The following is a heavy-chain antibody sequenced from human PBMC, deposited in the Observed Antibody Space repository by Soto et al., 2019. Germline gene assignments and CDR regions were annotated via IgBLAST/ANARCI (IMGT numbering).Heavy chain of an antibody. D-gene: IGHD5-18*01. CDR2: ISGSGGST. Sequence: GGSLRLSCAASGFTFSSYAMSWVRQAPGKGLEWVSAISGSGGSTYYADSVKGRFTISRDNSKNTLYLQMNSLRAEDTAVYYCAKEREATAMIWYYYGMDVWGQGTTVTVSS. CDR3: AKEREATAMIWYYYGMDV. J-gene: IGHJ6*02. V-gene: IGHV3-23*01. CDR1: GFTFSSYA.